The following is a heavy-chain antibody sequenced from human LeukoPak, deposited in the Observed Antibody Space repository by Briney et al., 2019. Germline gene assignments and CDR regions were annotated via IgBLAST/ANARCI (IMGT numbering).Heavy chain of an antibody. CDR1: GFTFSSYS. V-gene: IGHV3-21*04. D-gene: IGHD5-24*01. CDR2: ISSSSSYI. CDR3: AKAEMDSGPPIPDY. J-gene: IGHJ4*02. Sequence: TGGSLRLSCAASGFTFSSYSMNWVRQAPGKGLEWVSSISSSSSYIYYADSVKGRFTISRDNSKNTLYLQMNSLRAEDTAVYYCAKAEMDSGPPIPDYWGQGTLVTVSS.